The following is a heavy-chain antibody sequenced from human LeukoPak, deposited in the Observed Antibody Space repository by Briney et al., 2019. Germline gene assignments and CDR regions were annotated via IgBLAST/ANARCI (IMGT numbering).Heavy chain of an antibody. CDR3: AAPRDYYYYMDV. V-gene: IGHV3-30-3*01. J-gene: IGHJ6*03. CDR2: ISYDGSNK. CDR1: GFVVSDTF. Sequence: GGSLRPSCAASGFVVSDTFMSWVRQAPGKGLEWVAVISYDGSNKYYADSVKGRFTISRDNSKNTLYLQMNSLRAEDTAVYYCAAPRDYYYYMDVWGKGTTVTVSS.